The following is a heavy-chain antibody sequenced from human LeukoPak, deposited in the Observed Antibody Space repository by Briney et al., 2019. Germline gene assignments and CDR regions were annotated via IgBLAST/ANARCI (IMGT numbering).Heavy chain of an antibody. Sequence: GGSLRLSCAASGFTFSIYSINWVRQAPGKGLEWVSFVTGNSNYIYYADSVKGRFTISRDNAKNSLYLQMNSLRVEDTAVYYCARDRVSGSGSIDYWGQGTLVTVSS. V-gene: IGHV3-21*01. CDR3: ARDRVSGSGSIDY. CDR2: VTGNSNYI. J-gene: IGHJ4*02. CDR1: GFTFSIYS. D-gene: IGHD3-10*01.